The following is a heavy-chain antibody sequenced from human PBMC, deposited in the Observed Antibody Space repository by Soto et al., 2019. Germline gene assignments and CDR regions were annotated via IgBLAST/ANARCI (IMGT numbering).Heavy chain of an antibody. CDR2: ISGGGIST. D-gene: IGHD3-10*01. V-gene: IGHV3-23*01. Sequence: EVQLLESGGGLVQPGGSLTLSCAASGFTFSNYAMSWVRQAPGKGLEWVSAISGGGISTYYADSVRGRFTISRDNSRNTLYLRMNRLRAEDTAVYYCARDAISMVRGTNNGFEPWGQGTLVTVSS. CDR3: ARDAISMVRGTNNGFEP. J-gene: IGHJ5*02. CDR1: GFTFSNYA.